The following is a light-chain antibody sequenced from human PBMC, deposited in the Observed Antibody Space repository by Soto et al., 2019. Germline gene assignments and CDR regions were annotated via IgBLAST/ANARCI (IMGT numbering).Light chain of an antibody. J-gene: IGKJ2*01. Sequence: EIQMTQSPSTLAASVGDRVTITCRASQSISTWLAWYQQKPGKAPKVLIYKAPSLQSGVPPRFSGGGSGTEFTLTISSLQPGDFATYYCQQYDSYPYTFGQGTKVDIK. V-gene: IGKV1-5*03. CDR2: KAP. CDR3: QQYDSYPYT. CDR1: QSISTW.